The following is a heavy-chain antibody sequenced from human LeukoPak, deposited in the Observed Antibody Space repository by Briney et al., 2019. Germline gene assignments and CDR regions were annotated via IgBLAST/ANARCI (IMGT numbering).Heavy chain of an antibody. V-gene: IGHV3-11*01. Sequence: GGSLRLSCAASGFTFGDYYMSWIRQAPGKGLEWVSYISSSGSTIYYADSVKGRFTISRDNVKNSLYLQMNSLRAEDTAVYYCAKVPYYYDSSGYYHRLYYFDYWGQGTLVTVSS. CDR2: ISSSGSTI. J-gene: IGHJ4*02. CDR1: GFTFGDYY. CDR3: AKVPYYYDSSGYYHRLYYFDY. D-gene: IGHD3-22*01.